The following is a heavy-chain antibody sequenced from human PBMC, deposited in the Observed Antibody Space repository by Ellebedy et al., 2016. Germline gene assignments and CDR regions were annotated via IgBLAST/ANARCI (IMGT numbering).Heavy chain of an antibody. Sequence: SQTLSLTCAVYGGSFSGYYWSWIRQPPGKGLEWIGEINHSGSTNYNPSLKSRVTISVDTSKNQFSLKLSSVTAADTAVYYCARGFPTIFGVVIMPNYYYYGMDVWGQGTTVTVSS. CDR3: ARGFPTIFGVVIMPNYYYYGMDV. CDR1: GGSFSGYY. D-gene: IGHD3-3*01. CDR2: INHSGST. V-gene: IGHV4-34*01. J-gene: IGHJ6*02.